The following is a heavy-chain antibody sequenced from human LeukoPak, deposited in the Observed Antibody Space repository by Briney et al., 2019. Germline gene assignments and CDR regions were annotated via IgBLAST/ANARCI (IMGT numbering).Heavy chain of an antibody. D-gene: IGHD3-10*01. CDR1: GYTLTDLS. Sequence: ASVKVSCKVSGYTLTDLSMHWVRQAPGKGLEWMGGFDPEDGETIYAQKFQGRVTMTEDTSTDTAYMELSSLRSEDTAVYYCATTGSGSYSSYYFDYWGQGTLVTVSP. CDR2: FDPEDGET. V-gene: IGHV1-24*01. CDR3: ATTGSGSYSSYYFDY. J-gene: IGHJ4*02.